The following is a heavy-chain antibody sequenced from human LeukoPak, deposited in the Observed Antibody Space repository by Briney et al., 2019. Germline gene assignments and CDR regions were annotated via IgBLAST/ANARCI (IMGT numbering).Heavy chain of an antibody. J-gene: IGHJ4*02. Sequence: GGSLRLSCAASGFTFSSYWMSWARQAPGKGLEWVANIKQDGSEKYYADSVKGRFTISRDNSKNTLYLQMNSLRAEDTAVYYCAKDQRGFRFRSSGLDYWGQGTLVTVSS. CDR3: AKDQRGFRFRSSGLDY. CDR2: IKQDGSEK. V-gene: IGHV3-7*01. D-gene: IGHD2-15*01. CDR1: GFTFSSYW.